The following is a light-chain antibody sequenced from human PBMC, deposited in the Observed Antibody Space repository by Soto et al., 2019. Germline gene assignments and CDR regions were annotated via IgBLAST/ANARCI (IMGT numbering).Light chain of an antibody. V-gene: IGKV3-20*01. CDR3: QQYGSSGT. Sequence: EIVMTQSPATLSVSPGERSTLSCMAIQSVSSSYLAWYQQKPGQAPRLLIYGASSRATGIPDRLSGSGSGTDFALTISRLEPEDFAVYYCQQYGSSGTFGQGTKVDIK. CDR2: GAS. J-gene: IGKJ1*01. CDR1: QSVSSSY.